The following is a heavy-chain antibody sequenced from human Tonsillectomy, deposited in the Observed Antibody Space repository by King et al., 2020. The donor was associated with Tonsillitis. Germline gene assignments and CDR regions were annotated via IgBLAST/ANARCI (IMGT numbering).Heavy chain of an antibody. D-gene: IGHD2-2*01. V-gene: IGHV1-24*01. CDR2: FDPEDGET. CDR3: ATEASGKYHLPKLYYFDY. CDR1: GYTLTELS. Sequence: QVQLVQSGAEVKKPGASVKVSCKVSGYTLTELSMHWVRQAPGKGLEWMGGFDPEDGETIYAQKFQDRVTMTEDTSTDTAYMEVSSLRSEDTAVYYCATEASGKYHLPKLYYFDYWGQGTLVTVSS. J-gene: IGHJ4*02.